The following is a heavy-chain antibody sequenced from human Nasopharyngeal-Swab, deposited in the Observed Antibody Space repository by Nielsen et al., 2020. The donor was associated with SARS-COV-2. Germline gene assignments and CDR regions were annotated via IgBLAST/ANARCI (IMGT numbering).Heavy chain of an antibody. V-gene: IGHV1-69*13. CDR2: IIPIFGTA. D-gene: IGHD6-19*01. CDR3: AAELIASGWYSSYYYYGMDV. CDR1: GGTFSSYA. J-gene: IGHJ6*02. Sequence: SVKVSCKASGGTFSSYAISWVRQAPGQGLEWMGGIIPIFGTANYAQKFQGRVTITADESTSTAYMELSSLRSEDTAVYYCAAELIASGWYSSYYYYGMDVWGQGTTVTVSS.